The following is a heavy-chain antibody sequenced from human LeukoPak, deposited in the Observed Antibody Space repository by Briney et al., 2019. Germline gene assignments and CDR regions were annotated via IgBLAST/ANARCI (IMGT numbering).Heavy chain of an antibody. Sequence: PSETLSLTCAVYGGSFSGYYWSWIRQPPGKGLEWIGEINHSGSTNYNPSLKSRVTISVDTSKNQFSLKLSSVTAADTAVYYCARGPRYYDYVWGSYRNNYYYYMDVWGKGTTVTVSS. V-gene: IGHV4-34*01. J-gene: IGHJ6*03. D-gene: IGHD3-16*02. CDR1: GGSFSGYY. CDR3: ARGPRYYDYVWGSYRNNYYYYMDV. CDR2: INHSGST.